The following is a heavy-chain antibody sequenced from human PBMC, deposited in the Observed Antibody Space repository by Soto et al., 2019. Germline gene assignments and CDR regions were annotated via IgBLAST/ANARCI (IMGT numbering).Heavy chain of an antibody. CDR2: ISYDGSNK. CDR1: GFPFICYG. CDR3: AKDSRIVVVTAPYDY. Sequence: GGPLSLSCAASGFPFICYGMHRIRQAPGKGLEWVAVISYDGSNKYYADSVKGRFNISRDNSKNTLYLQMNSLRAEDTAVYYCAKDSRIVVVTAPYDYWGQGALVTVSS. V-gene: IGHV3-30*18. D-gene: IGHD2-21*02. J-gene: IGHJ4*02.